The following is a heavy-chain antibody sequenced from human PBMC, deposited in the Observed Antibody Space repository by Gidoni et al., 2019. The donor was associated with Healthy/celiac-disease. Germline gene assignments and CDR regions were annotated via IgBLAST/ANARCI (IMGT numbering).Heavy chain of an antibody. Sequence: EVQLVESGGGLVQPGGSLRLSCEASGFTFSSSAMHWVRQAPGKGLEYVSAISSNGGSTYYANSVKGRLTITRDNSKNTLYLQMGSLRAEDMAVYDCARIAAAGRRTYWYFDLWGRGTLVTVSS. J-gene: IGHJ2*01. CDR3: ARIAAAGRRTYWYFDL. D-gene: IGHD6-13*01. CDR2: ISSNGGST. CDR1: GFTFSSSA. V-gene: IGHV3-64*01.